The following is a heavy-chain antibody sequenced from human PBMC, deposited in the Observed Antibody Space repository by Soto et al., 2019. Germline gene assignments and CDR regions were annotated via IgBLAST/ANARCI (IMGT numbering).Heavy chain of an antibody. CDR3: ARDCPGSSTTCYGNEWFDS. V-gene: IGHV3-48*01. J-gene: IGHJ5*01. CDR2: ISSSRSTI. CDR1: GFTFSSYS. D-gene: IGHD2-2*01. Sequence: EVQLVESGGGLVQPGGSLRLSCAASGFTFSSYSMNWVRQAPGKGLEWVSYISSSRSTIYYADSVKGRFNISRDNAKNSLYLQMNSLRAEDTAVYYCARDCPGSSTTCYGNEWFDSWGQGTLVTVSS.